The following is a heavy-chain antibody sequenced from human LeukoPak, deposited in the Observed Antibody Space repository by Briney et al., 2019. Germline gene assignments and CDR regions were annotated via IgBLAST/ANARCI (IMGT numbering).Heavy chain of an antibody. V-gene: IGHV4-4*07. D-gene: IGHD2-2*01. J-gene: IGHJ6*03. CDR1: GGSISSYY. CDR2: IYTSGST. CDR3: AREYNDVVVPADPYYYYYMDA. Sequence: SETLSLTSTVSGGSISSYYWSWIRQPAGKGLEWIGRIYTSGSTNYNPSLKSRVTMSVDTSKNQFSLKLSSVTAADTAVYYCAREYNDVVVPADPYYYYYMDAWGKGTTVTVSS.